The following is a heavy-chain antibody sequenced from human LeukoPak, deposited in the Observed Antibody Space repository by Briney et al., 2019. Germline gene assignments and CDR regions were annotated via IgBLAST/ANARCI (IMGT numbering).Heavy chain of an antibody. CDR3: TTVASSSWYGIEYFQH. CDR2: IKSKTGGGTT. V-gene: IGHV3-15*01. J-gene: IGHJ1*01. CDR1: GFTSSNAW. Sequence: GGSLRLSCAASGFTSSNAWTSWVPHAPGKGLEWVGRIKSKTGGGTTDYAATVKGRFTISRDDSKNTLYLQMNSLKTEDTAVYYCTTVASSSWYGIEYFQHWGQGTLVTVSS. D-gene: IGHD6-13*01.